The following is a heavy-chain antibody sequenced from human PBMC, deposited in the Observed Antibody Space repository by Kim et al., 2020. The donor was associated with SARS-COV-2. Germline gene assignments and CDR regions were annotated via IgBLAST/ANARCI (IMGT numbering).Heavy chain of an antibody. D-gene: IGHD6-6*01. J-gene: IGHJ4*02. Sequence: KRYSPSLKSMLTITKHTSKNQVVLTMTNMDPVDTATYYCARSWSSSSFDYWGQGTLVTVSS. CDR3: ARSWSSSSFDY. V-gene: IGHV2-5*01. CDR2: K.